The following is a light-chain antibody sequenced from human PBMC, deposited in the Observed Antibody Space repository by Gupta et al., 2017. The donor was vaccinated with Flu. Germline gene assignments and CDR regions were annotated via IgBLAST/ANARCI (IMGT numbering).Light chain of an antibody. Sequence: PDTLSLSPGERATLSFMASQSVSNSLAWYQQKPGQAPRLLIYDASNRATGIPARFSGSGSGTEFTLTISSLEPEDFAVYYCHQRYSWPITFGGGTRVEIK. J-gene: IGKJ4*01. V-gene: IGKV3-11*01. CDR2: DAS. CDR1: QSVSNS. CDR3: HQRYSWPIT.